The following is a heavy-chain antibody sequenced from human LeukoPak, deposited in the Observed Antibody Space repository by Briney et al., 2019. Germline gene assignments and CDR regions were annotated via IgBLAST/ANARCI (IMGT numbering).Heavy chain of an antibody. CDR1: GFTFSSYS. J-gene: IGHJ4*02. D-gene: IGHD1-1*01. CDR2: ISSSSSYI. Sequence: PGGSLRLSCAASGFTFSSYSMNWVRPAPGKGLEGVSSISSSSSYIYYADSVKGRFTISRDNAKNSLYLQMNSLRAEDTAVYYCARGGRTTGSFDYWGQGTLVTVSS. CDR3: ARGGRTTGSFDY. V-gene: IGHV3-21*01.